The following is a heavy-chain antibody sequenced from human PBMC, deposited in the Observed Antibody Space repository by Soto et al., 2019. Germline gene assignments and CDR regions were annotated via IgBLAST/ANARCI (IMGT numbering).Heavy chain of an antibody. CDR1: EFTFGDYA. CDR2: IRTKTYGGTT. J-gene: IGHJ3*02. Sequence: PGGSLRLSCTASEFTFGDYAMSWFRQAPGKGLEWVGFIRTKTYGGTTEYAASVKGRFTISRDDSKSIAYLQMNSLKTEDTAVYYCTREASFYYDSSGYYYDAFDIWGQGTMVTVS. D-gene: IGHD3-22*01. V-gene: IGHV3-49*03. CDR3: TREASFYYDSSGYYYDAFDI.